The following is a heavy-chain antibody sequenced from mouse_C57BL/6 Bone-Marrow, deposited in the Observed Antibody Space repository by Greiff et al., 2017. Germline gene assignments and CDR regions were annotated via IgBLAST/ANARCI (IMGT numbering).Heavy chain of an antibody. D-gene: IGHD2-5*01. CDR2: IWRGGST. CDR3: ATAYYSNYGFAY. CDR1: GFSLTSYG. Sequence: QVQLQQSGPGLVQPSQSLSITCTVSGFSLTSYGVHWVRQSPGKGLEWLGVIWRGGSTDYNAAFMSRLSITKDNSKRQVFFKMNSLQADNTAIYYCATAYYSNYGFAYWGQGTLVTVSA. V-gene: IGHV2-5*01. J-gene: IGHJ3*01.